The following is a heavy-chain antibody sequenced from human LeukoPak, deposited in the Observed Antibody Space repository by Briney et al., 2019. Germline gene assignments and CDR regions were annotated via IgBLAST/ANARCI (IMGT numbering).Heavy chain of an antibody. CDR2: IKEDGSEK. J-gene: IGHJ4*02. Sequence: GGSLRLSCAVSGFTFSSYWMSWVRQAPGKGLEWVANIKEDGSEKYYVDSVKGRFTISRDNAENSLYLQMSSLRVEDTAVYYCAREGTTGWYAPEYWGQGTLVTVSS. V-gene: IGHV3-7*01. CDR1: GFTFSSYW. D-gene: IGHD6-19*01. CDR3: AREGTTGWYAPEY.